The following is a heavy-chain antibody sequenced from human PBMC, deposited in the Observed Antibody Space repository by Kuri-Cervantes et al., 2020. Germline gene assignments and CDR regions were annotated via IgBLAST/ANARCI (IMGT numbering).Heavy chain of an antibody. CDR2: IKQDGSEK. CDR1: GFTFSSYG. D-gene: IGHD6-13*01. V-gene: IGHV3-7*01. J-gene: IGHJ4*02. Sequence: GESLKTSCSASGFTFSSYGKKWVRQGPGKGLEWVANIKQDGSEKYYVDSVKGRFTISRDNAKNSPYLQMNSLRDEDTAVYYCASDNSSSCYPLLGTDYWGQVTLVTVSS. CDR3: ASDNSSSCYPLLGTDY.